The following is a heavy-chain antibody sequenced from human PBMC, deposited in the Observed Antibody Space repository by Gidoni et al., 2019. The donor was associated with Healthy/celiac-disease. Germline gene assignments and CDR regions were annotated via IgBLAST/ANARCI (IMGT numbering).Heavy chain of an antibody. Sequence: QVQLVESGGGVVQPGRSLRLSCAATGFTFSSYAMHGVRQAPGKGLEWVAVISYDGRNKYYADSVKGRFTISRDNSKNTLYLQMNSLRAEDTAVYYCAREPRIQLWLPGWFDPWGQGTLVTVSS. D-gene: IGHD5-18*01. CDR1: GFTFSSYA. CDR3: AREPRIQLWLPGWFDP. CDR2: ISYDGRNK. V-gene: IGHV3-30*01. J-gene: IGHJ5*02.